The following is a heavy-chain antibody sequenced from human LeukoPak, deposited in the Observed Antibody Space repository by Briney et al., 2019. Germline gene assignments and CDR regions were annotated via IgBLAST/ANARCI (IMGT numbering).Heavy chain of an antibody. V-gene: IGHV1-46*01. CDR1: GYTFTNYY. CDR2: INPSGGYT. Sequence: ASVKVSCKASGYTFTNYYIHWVRQAPGQGLEWMGVINPSGGYTSYAQKFQGRVTMTRDTSTSTVYMDLSSLRSEDTALYYCARDTTYSGSYLPEAYWGQGTLVTVSS. J-gene: IGHJ4*02. CDR3: ARDTTYSGSYLPEAY. D-gene: IGHD1-26*01.